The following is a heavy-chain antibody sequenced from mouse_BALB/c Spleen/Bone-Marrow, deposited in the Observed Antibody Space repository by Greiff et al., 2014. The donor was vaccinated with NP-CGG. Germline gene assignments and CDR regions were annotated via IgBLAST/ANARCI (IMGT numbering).Heavy chain of an antibody. V-gene: IGHV1S137*01. CDR1: GYTFTDHA. J-gene: IGHJ4*01. D-gene: IGHD2-14*01. CDR3: ARSGKVRNAMDY. Sequence: QVHVKQSGAKLVRPGVSVEISCKGSGYTFTDHAIHWVKRSHAKSLEWIGVISGYYGDAIYNQKFKGKATMTVDKSSSTAYMELARLTSEDSAFYYCARSGKVRNAMDYWGQGTSVTVSS. CDR2: ISGYYGDA.